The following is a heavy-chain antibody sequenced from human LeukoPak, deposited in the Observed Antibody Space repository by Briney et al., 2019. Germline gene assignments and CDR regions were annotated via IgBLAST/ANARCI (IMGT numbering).Heavy chain of an antibody. Sequence: PSETLSLTCAVYGGSFSGYYWSWIRQPPGKGLEWIGEINHSGSTNYNPSLKSRVTISVDTSKNQFSLKLSSVTAADTAVYYCTRGEYTSSPYHFGMDLWGQGTTVTVSS. V-gene: IGHV4-34*01. CDR2: INHSGST. D-gene: IGHD2-2*01. CDR1: GGSFSGYY. J-gene: IGHJ6*02. CDR3: TRGEYTSSPYHFGMDL.